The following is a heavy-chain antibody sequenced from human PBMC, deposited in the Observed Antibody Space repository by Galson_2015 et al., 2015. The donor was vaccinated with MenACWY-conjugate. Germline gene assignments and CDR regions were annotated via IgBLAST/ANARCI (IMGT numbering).Heavy chain of an antibody. CDR1: GYIFMNYG. CDR2: ISAYDGNT. J-gene: IGHJ4*02. CDR3: ARGGDYGHPGCDY. Sequence: SVKVSCKASGYIFMNYGISWVRQAPGQGLEWMGWISAYDGNTNYAQKVQGRVTMTTHTSTSTAYMELRSLRSDDTAVYYCARGGDYGHPGCDYWGQGTLVTVSS. V-gene: IGHV1-18*04. D-gene: IGHD4-17*01.